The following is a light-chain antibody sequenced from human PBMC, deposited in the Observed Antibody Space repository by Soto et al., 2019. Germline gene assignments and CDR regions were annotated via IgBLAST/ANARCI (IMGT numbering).Light chain of an antibody. CDR1: QGIRNN. CDR2: AAS. CDR3: LQDYNYPPT. J-gene: IGKJ1*01. Sequence: AIPMTQSPSSLSASVGDRVTITCRASQGIRNNLGWYQQKPGKAPNLLIYAASSLESGVPSRFSGSGSGTDFTLTISSLQPEDFATYYCLQDYNYPPTFGQGTKVEIK. V-gene: IGKV1-6*01.